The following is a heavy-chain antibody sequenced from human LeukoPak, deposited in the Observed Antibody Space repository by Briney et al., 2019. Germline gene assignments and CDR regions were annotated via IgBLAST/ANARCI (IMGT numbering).Heavy chain of an antibody. Sequence: SETLSLTCAVSGASITSCYWSWVRQSAGKGLEWIGRLYTTGTTNYNPSLKSRVTMSGDSSKNQLSLTLTSVTTADTAVYYCVRDGANWEEPNDAFDTLGQGTLLTVSS. CDR2: LYTTGTT. V-gene: IGHV4-4*07. CDR3: VRDGANWEEPNDAFDT. CDR1: GASITSCY. D-gene: IGHD1-26*01. J-gene: IGHJ3*02.